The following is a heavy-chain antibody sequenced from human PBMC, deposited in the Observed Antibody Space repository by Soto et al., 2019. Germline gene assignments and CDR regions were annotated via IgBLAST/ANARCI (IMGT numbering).Heavy chain of an antibody. Sequence: QVHLQESGPGLVKPSQTLSLTCTVSGASIGSGGHYWTWIRQHPGKGLEWMGYFYYSGTTYYNPSLKSRVAISVDKSKNQFSLKLNSVTAADTAVYYCATGMVEGYNQHLADWGQGILVTVSS. V-gene: IGHV4-31*03. CDR3: ATGMVEGYNQHLAD. J-gene: IGHJ4*02. D-gene: IGHD2-15*01. CDR1: GASIGSGGHY. CDR2: FYYSGTT.